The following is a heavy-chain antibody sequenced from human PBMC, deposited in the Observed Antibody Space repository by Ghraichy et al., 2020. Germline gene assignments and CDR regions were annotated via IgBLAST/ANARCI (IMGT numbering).Heavy chain of an antibody. CDR3: ARQYYDFWSGYYVHYYYYGMDV. D-gene: IGHD3-3*01. Sequence: SQTLSLTCTVSGGSISSSSYYWGWIRQPPGKGLKWIGSIYYSGSTYYNPSLKSRVTISVDTSKNQFSLKLSSVTAADTAVYYCARQYYDFWSGYYVHYYYYGMDVWGQGTTVTVSS. CDR1: GGSISSSSYY. V-gene: IGHV4-39*01. J-gene: IGHJ6*02. CDR2: IYYSGST.